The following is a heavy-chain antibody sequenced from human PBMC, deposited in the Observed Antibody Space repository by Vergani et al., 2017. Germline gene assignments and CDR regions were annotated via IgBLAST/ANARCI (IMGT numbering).Heavy chain of an antibody. CDR3: ARGIAVAGRDAFDI. CDR1: GFTFSSYG. D-gene: IGHD6-19*01. Sequence: QVQLVESGGGVVQPGRSLRLSCAASGFTFSSYGMHWVRQAPGKGLEWVAVISYDGSNKYYADSVKGRFTISRDNSKNTLYLQMNSLRAEDTAVYYCARGIAVAGRDAFDIWGQGTMVTVSS. CDR2: ISYDGSNK. V-gene: IGHV3-30*03. J-gene: IGHJ3*02.